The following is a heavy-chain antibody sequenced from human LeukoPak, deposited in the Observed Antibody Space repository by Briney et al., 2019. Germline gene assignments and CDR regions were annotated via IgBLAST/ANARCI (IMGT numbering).Heavy chain of an antibody. CDR1: GYRFTSYW. CDR2: IYPGDSDT. J-gene: IGHJ6*02. Sequence: ESLKISCKGSGYRFTSYWIGWVRQMPGKGLEWMGIIYPGDSDTRYSPSFQGQVTISADKSISTAYLQWSSLKASDTAMYYCARHPYYYDSSGSSGMDVWGQGTTVTVSS. V-gene: IGHV5-51*01. D-gene: IGHD3-22*01. CDR3: ARHPYYYDSSGSSGMDV.